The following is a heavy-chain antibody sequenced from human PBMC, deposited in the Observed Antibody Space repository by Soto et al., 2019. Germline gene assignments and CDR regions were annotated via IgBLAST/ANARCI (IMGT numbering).Heavy chain of an antibody. CDR2: INNDGSST. CDR3: ARDPLIGNTDYGLDV. Sequence: AASGFTFSSFWMHWVRQAPGKGLVWVSRINNDGSSTAYADSVKGRFTISRDNAKSTLYLQVTSLRAEDTAVYYCARDPLIGNTDYGLDVWGQGTTVTVSS. D-gene: IGHD2-21*01. V-gene: IGHV3-74*01. CDR1: GFTFSSFW. J-gene: IGHJ6*02.